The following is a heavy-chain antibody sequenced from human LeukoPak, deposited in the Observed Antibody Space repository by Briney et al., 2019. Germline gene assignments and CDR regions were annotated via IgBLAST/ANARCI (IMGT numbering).Heavy chain of an antibody. CDR2: INSDGSST. Sequence: GGSLRLSCAASGFTYSSYWMHWVRQAPGKGLVWVSRINSDGSSTSYADSVKGRFTISRDNAKNTLYLQMNSLRAEDTAVYYCASLTQWFGELSHFDYWGQGTLVTVSS. D-gene: IGHD3-10*01. V-gene: IGHV3-74*01. CDR1: GFTYSSYW. J-gene: IGHJ4*02. CDR3: ASLTQWFGELSHFDY.